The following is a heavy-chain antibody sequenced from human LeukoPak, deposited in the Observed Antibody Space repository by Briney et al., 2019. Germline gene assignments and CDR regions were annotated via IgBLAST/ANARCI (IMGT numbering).Heavy chain of an antibody. Sequence: KPSETLSLTCTVSGGPISSYYWSWIRQPPGKGLEWVGYIYYSGSTNYNPSLKSRVTISVDMSKNQFSLKLSSVTAADTAVYYCARVRTFIIAAAIFDYWGQGTLVTVSS. CDR3: ARVRTFIIAAAIFDY. CDR2: IYYSGST. J-gene: IGHJ4*02. V-gene: IGHV4-59*01. D-gene: IGHD6-13*01. CDR1: GGPISSYY.